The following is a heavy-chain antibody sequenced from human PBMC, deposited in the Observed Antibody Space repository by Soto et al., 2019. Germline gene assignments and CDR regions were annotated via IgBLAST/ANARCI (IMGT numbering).Heavy chain of an antibody. J-gene: IGHJ4*02. CDR2: ISYDGSNK. V-gene: IGHV3-30*01. CDR3: ANLWFGEGVRDY. CDR1: GLIFSSYA. D-gene: IGHD3-10*01. Sequence: QVQLVESGGGVVQPGRSLRLSCAASGLIFSSYAMHWVRQAPGKGLEWVALISYDGSNKYYADSVKGRFTISRDNSKNTLYLQMNSLRAEDTAVYYCANLWFGEGVRDYWGQGTLVTVSS.